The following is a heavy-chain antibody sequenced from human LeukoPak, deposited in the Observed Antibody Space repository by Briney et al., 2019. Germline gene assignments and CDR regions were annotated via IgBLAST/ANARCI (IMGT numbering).Heavy chain of an antibody. D-gene: IGHD3-22*01. CDR3: AKPTPQYYYDSSGYYYGAFDI. Sequence: ASVKVSCKASGYTFTDFYMQWVRQAPGQGLEWMGWINPNNGDTKYAQKFLGRVTMTRDTSATTAYMELSRLRSDDTAVYYCAKPTPQYYYDSSGYYYGAFDIWGQGTMVTVSS. CDR2: INPNNGDT. CDR1: GYTFTDFY. J-gene: IGHJ3*02. V-gene: IGHV1-2*02.